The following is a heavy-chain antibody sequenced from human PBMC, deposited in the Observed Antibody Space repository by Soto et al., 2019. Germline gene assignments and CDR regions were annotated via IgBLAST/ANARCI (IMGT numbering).Heavy chain of an antibody. CDR1: GFTFSSYA. J-gene: IGHJ6*02. Sequence: LRLSFAASGFTFSSYAMSWVRQAPGKGLEWVSAISGSGGTTYYADSVKGRFTISRDNSKNTVYVQMNSLRAEDTAVYYCAKSVHSYGYYYYYGMDVWGQGTTVTVSS. D-gene: IGHD5-18*01. CDR2: ISGSGGTT. CDR3: AKSVHSYGYYYYYGMDV. V-gene: IGHV3-23*01.